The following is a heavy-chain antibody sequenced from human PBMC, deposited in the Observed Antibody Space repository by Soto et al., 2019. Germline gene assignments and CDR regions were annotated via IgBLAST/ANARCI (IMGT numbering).Heavy chain of an antibody. CDR3: ARPTVVAQDYFDY. D-gene: IGHD4-17*01. Sequence: PGGSLRLSCAASGFTFSSYAMHWVRQAPGKGLEWVAVISYGGSNKYYADSVKGRFTISRDNSKNTLYLQMNSLRAEDTAVYYCARPTVVAQDYFDYWGQGTLVTVSS. V-gene: IGHV3-30-3*01. CDR1: GFTFSSYA. CDR2: ISYGGSNK. J-gene: IGHJ4*02.